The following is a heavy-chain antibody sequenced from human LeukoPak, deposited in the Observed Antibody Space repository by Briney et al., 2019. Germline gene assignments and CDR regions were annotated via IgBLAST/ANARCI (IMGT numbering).Heavy chain of an antibody. J-gene: IGHJ6*04. CDR1: GYTFTGYG. Sequence: ASVKVPRKACGYTFTGYGTSWGPEAPGPGLECRGWISGYNGNTNYAQKLQGRVTMTTDSSTSTAYMELRSLRYDDAAVYYCARDKRVGWLQLTSDGMDVWGEGTTVTVSS. V-gene: IGHV1-18*01. D-gene: IGHD5-24*01. CDR2: ISGYNGNT. CDR3: ARDKRVGWLQLTSDGMDV.